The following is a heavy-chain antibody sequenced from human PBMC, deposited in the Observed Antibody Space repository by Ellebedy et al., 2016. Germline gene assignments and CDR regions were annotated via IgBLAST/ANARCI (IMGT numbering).Heavy chain of an antibody. CDR1: GGSISSGGYY. Sequence: SETLSLXCTVSGGSISSGGYYWSWIRQHPEKGLEWIGYIYHTGSTDYNPSLKSRVSMSVDMSKNQFSLRLSSVTAADTAVYYCAGDHTNQSSGNYQGYLDYWGQGTLVTVSS. J-gene: IGHJ4*02. CDR2: IYHTGST. CDR3: AGDHTNQSSGNYQGYLDY. D-gene: IGHD1-26*01. V-gene: IGHV4-31*03.